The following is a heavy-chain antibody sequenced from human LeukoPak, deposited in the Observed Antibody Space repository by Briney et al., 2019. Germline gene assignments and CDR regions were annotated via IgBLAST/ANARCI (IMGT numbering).Heavy chain of an antibody. V-gene: IGHV1-18*01. CDR1: GYTFTTYG. J-gene: IGHJ3*02. Sequence: ASVKVSCKASGYTFTTYGISWVRQAPGQGLEWMGWISAYNGNTNYAQKLQGRVTMTTDTSTSTAYMELRSLRSDDTAVYYCARDQDSSGYYTHDALDIWGQGTMVTVSS. CDR2: ISAYNGNT. D-gene: IGHD3-22*01. CDR3: ARDQDSSGYYTHDALDI.